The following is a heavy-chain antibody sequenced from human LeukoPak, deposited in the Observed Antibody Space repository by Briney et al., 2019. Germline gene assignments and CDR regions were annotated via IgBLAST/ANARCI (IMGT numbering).Heavy chain of an antibody. CDR2: INPNSGGT. D-gene: IGHD2-15*01. CDR1: GYTFTGYY. CDR3: ARTNVVVVAATGYYYYMDV. Sequence: GSVKVSCKAAGYTFTGYYMHCVRQAPGQGLEWMRWINPNSGGTNYAQKFQGRVTMTRDTSISTAYMELSRLRSDDTAVYYCARTNVVVVAATGYYYYMDVWGKGTTVTISS. V-gene: IGHV1-2*02. J-gene: IGHJ6*03.